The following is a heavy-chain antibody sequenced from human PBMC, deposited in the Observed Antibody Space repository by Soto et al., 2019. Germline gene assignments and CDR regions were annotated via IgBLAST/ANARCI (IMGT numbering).Heavy chain of an antibody. J-gene: IGHJ6*02. CDR3: ARDVFCGGAPACPDMDV. Sequence: ASVKVSCKASCYTFSGYSITCVRQAPGQGLEWMGRISGYNGNTNYARTLRGRLTLTTDTSTSTAYMELRSLTSDDTAVYYCARDVFCGGAPACPDMDVWGQGTTVTVSS. D-gene: IGHD2-21*01. CDR1: CYTFSGYS. CDR2: ISGYNGNT. V-gene: IGHV1-18*04.